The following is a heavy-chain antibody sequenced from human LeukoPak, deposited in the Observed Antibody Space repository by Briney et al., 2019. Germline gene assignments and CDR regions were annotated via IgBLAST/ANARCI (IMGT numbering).Heavy chain of an antibody. J-gene: IGHJ3*02. CDR2: IYYSGST. Sequence: PSQTLSLTCTVSGGSISSGDYYWSWIRQPPGKGLEWIGYIYYSGSTYYNPSLKSRVTISVDTSKNQFSLKLSSVTAADTAVYYCARGGQDLRYFDWLFAFDIWGQGTMVTVSS. CDR1: GGSISSGDYY. V-gene: IGHV4-30-4*01. CDR3: ARGGQDLRYFDWLFAFDI. D-gene: IGHD3-9*01.